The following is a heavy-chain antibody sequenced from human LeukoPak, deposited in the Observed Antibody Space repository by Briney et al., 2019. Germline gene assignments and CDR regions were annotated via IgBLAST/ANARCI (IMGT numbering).Heavy chain of an antibody. J-gene: IGHJ4*02. Sequence: PSETLSLTCTVSGVSISSYYWSWVRQPPGKGLEWIGYIYYGGSKNYNPSLKSRVTISIDMSKNQFSLKLSSVTAADTAVYYCARGDVLRYFALDYWGQGTLVTVSS. CDR1: GVSISSYY. CDR3: ARGDVLRYFALDY. V-gene: IGHV4-59*01. CDR2: IYYGGSK. D-gene: IGHD3-9*01.